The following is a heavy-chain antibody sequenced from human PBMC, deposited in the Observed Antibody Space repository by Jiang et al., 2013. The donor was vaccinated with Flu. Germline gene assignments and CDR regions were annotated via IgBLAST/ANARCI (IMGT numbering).Heavy chain of an antibody. Sequence: SLKSRVTISVDTSKNQFSLKLSSVTAADTAVYYCARNPMITFGGVIVISAFDIWGQGTMVTVVF. CDR3: ARNPMITFGGVIVISAFDI. J-gene: IGHJ3*02. V-gene: IGHV4-59*01. D-gene: IGHD3-16*02.